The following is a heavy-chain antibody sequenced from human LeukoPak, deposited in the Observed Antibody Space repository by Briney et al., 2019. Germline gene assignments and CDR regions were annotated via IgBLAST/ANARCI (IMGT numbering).Heavy chain of an antibody. CDR2: IYPDDSDT. Sequence: GESLKISCKGSGYSFTSYWIGWVRQMPGKGLEWMGIIYPDDSDTRYSPSFQGQVTISADKSINTAYLQWSSLKASDTAMYYCTRQILFRGVLDSWGQGTLVTVSS. CDR1: GYSFTSYW. CDR3: TRQILFRGVLDS. V-gene: IGHV5-51*01. D-gene: IGHD3-10*01. J-gene: IGHJ4*02.